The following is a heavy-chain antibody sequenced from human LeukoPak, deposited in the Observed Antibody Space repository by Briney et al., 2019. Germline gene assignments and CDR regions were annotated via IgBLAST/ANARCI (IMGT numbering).Heavy chain of an antibody. V-gene: IGHV4-34*01. D-gene: IGHD6-6*01. CDR3: ARSPTRAIAARVYWYFDL. CDR1: GGSFSAYY. Sequence: SETLSLTCAVYGGSFSAYYWSWIRQPPGKGLEWIGEINHSGSTNYNPSLKSRVTISVDTSKNQFSLKLSSVTAADTAVYYCARSPTRAIAARVYWYFDLWGRGTLVTVSS. J-gene: IGHJ2*01. CDR2: INHSGST.